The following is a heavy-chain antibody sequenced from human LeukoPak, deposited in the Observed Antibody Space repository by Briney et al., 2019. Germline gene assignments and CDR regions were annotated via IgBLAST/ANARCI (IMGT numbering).Heavy chain of an antibody. CDR3: ASLPRYYYGSGKPNVDY. Sequence: GGSLRLSCAASGFTFSSYAMSWVRQAPGKGLEWVSAISGSGGSTYYADSVKGRFTISRDNSKNTLYLQMNSLRAEDTAVYYCASLPRYYYGSGKPNVDYWGQGTLVTVSS. CDR1: GFTFSSYA. V-gene: IGHV3-23*01. D-gene: IGHD3-10*01. CDR2: ISGSGGST. J-gene: IGHJ4*02.